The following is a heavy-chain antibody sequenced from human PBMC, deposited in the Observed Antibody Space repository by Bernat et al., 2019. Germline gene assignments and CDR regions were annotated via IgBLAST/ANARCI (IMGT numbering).Heavy chain of an antibody. Sequence: QVQLQESGPGLVKPSETLSLTCTVSGGSVSSGSYYWSWIRQPPGKGLEWIGYIYYSGSTNYNPSLKSRVTISVDTSKNQFSLKLSSVTAADTAVYYCARDDNYATGDYYYYYGMDVWGQGTTVTVSS. CDR1: GGSVSSGSYY. CDR3: ARDDNYATGDYYYYYGMDV. CDR2: IYYSGST. V-gene: IGHV4-61*01. D-gene: IGHD1-1*01. J-gene: IGHJ6*02.